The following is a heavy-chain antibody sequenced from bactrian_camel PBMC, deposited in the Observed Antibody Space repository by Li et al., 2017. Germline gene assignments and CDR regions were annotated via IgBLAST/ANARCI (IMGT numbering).Heavy chain of an antibody. Sequence: HVQLVESGGGSVQPGGSLRLSCAASGYTYSRNCMGWFRQTPGKEREGVAVILTGGGTTNYADAVKGRFAISLDAAKNSVDLQMNSLKPDDTAVYYCAATGQMLSVAGCRTQGTQVTVS. D-gene: IGHD1*01. CDR2: ILTGGGTT. J-gene: IGHJ4*01. CDR1: GYTYSRNC. V-gene: IGHV3S1*01.